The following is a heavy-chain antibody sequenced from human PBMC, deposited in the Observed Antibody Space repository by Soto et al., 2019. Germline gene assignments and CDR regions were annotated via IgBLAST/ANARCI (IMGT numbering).Heavy chain of an antibody. CDR1: GFTVSSNY. CDR3: ASAFNDGDPRDY. J-gene: IGHJ4*02. V-gene: IGHV3-66*01. Sequence: GGSLRLSCAASGFTVSSNYMSWVRQTPGKGLEWVSVIYSGGSTYYADSVKGRFTISRDNSKNTLYLQMNSLRAEDTAVYYCASAFNDGDPRDYWGQGTLVTVSS. D-gene: IGHD4-17*01. CDR2: IYSGGST.